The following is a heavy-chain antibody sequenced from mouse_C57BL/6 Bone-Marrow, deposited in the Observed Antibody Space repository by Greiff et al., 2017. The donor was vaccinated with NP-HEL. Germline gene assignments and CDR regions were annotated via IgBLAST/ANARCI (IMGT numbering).Heavy chain of an antibody. D-gene: IGHD2-12*01. V-gene: IGHV5-17*01. J-gene: IGHJ4*01. CDR1: GFTFSDYG. Sequence: EVNVVESGGGLVKPGGSLKLSCAASGFTFSDYGMHWVRQAPEKGLEWVAYISSGSSTIYYADTVKGRFTISRDNAKNTLFLQMTSLRPEDTAMYYCARRYRGLYYYAMDYWGQGTSVTVSS. CDR2: ISSGSSTI. CDR3: ARRYRGLYYYAMDY.